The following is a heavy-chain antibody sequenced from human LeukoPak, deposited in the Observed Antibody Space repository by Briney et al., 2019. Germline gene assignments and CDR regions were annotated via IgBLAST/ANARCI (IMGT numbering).Heavy chain of an antibody. CDR1: GFTFSDYY. D-gene: IGHD4-17*01. J-gene: IGHJ6*03. Sequence: PGGSLRLSCAASGFTFSDYYMSWIRQAPGKGLEWVSYISSGSTIYYADSVKGRFTISRDDAKNSLSLQMNSLRAEDTAVYYCARDPYNGYYGDDYYYYMDVWGKGTTVTISS. CDR2: ISSGSTI. V-gene: IGHV3-11*04. CDR3: ARDPYNGYYGDDYYYYMDV.